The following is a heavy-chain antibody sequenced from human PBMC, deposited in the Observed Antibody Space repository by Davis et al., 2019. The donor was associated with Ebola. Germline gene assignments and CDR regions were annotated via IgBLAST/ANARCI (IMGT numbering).Heavy chain of an antibody. CDR2: IYPADSNT. Sequence: GESLKISCKHSGNTLPSFWIAWVRQMPGKGLEWMGSIYPADSNTTYGPSFRGQVTMSVDKSIRTAYLQWSSLKASDTATYYCARQRRITIYGVLSYYMDVWGKGTTVTVSS. J-gene: IGHJ6*03. D-gene: IGHD3-3*01. V-gene: IGHV5-51*01. CDR1: GNTLPSFW. CDR3: ARQRRITIYGVLSYYMDV.